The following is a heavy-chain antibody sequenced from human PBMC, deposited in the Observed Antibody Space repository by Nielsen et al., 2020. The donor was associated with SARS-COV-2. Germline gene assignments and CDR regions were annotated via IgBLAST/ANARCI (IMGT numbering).Heavy chain of an antibody. Sequence: GGSLRLSCETSGFTFRAYTMSWVRQAPGKGLEWVAGISGSGDNIFYADAVRGRFTISRDKAKNTVFLQMNTLRAEDTAVYYCAKESLGTGSGSYTNDPFHLWGRGTMVSVSS. J-gene: IGHJ3*01. CDR1: GFTFRAYT. D-gene: IGHD1-26*01. CDR2: ISGSGDNI. V-gene: IGHV3-23*01. CDR3: AKESLGTGSGSYTNDPFHL.